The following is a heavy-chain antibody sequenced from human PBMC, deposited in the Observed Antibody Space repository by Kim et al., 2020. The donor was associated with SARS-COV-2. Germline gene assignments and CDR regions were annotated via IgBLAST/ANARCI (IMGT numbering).Heavy chain of an antibody. J-gene: IGHJ4*02. Sequence: GGSLRLSCAASGITFTKYAMSWVRQAPGKGLEWVSFISASGDRTYYADSVKGRFTISRDNSKNTLDLQMNSLRVEDMAVYYCAINWNLDYWGQGTLVTVSS. CDR3: AINWNLDY. D-gene: IGHD1-20*01. V-gene: IGHV3-23*01. CDR2: ISASGDRT. CDR1: GITFTKYA.